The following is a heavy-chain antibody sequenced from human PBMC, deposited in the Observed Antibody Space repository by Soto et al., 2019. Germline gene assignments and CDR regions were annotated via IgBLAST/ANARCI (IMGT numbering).Heavy chain of an antibody. D-gene: IGHD1-26*01. CDR2: ISSSSSYI. CDR1: GFTFSSYS. CDR3: ETSSGSPRSNFDY. V-gene: IGHV3-21*01. J-gene: IGHJ4*02. Sequence: PVGSLRLSCAASGFTFSSYSMNWVRQAPGKGLEWVSSISSSSSYIYYADSVKGRFTISRDNAKNSLYLQMNSLRAEDTAVYYCETSSGSPRSNFDYWGQGTLVTVSS.